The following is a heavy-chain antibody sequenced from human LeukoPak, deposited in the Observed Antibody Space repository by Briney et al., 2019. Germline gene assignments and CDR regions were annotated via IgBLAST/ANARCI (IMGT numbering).Heavy chain of an antibody. CDR3: ARTHYYDSSGYYMEGAFDI. CDR2: IIPIFGTA. V-gene: IGHV1-69*01. D-gene: IGHD3-22*01. CDR1: VGTFSSYA. Sequence: GSSVTVSFKASVGTFSSYAISWVRQAPGQGLEWMGVIIPIFGTANYAQKFQGRVTITADESTRTAYMELSSLRSEDTAVYYCARTHYYDSSGYYMEGAFDIWGQGTMVTVSS. J-gene: IGHJ3*02.